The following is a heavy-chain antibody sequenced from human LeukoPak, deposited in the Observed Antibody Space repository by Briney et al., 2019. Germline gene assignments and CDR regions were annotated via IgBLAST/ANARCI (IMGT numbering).Heavy chain of an antibody. J-gene: IGHJ3*02. CDR3: ARHRLRSGSPFDI. CDR1: GGSMSSSSSY. CDR2: IYYSGNT. Sequence: PSETLPLTCTVSGGSMSSSSSYWGWIRQPPGKGLEWNGSIYYSGNTYYNPSLKSRVTISVDTSKNQFSLKLTSVTAADTAVYYCARHRLRSGSPFDIWGQGTMVTVSS. D-gene: IGHD3-3*01. V-gene: IGHV4-39*01.